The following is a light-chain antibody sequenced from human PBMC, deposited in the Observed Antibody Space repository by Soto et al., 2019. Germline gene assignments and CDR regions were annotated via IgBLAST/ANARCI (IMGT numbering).Light chain of an antibody. J-gene: IGKJ2*01. CDR2: CPS. Sequence: VLPQSPDTLSLSPGDRATLSCRASQSVRSTFLAWYQQKPGQAPRLLIYCPSNRAAGIPERFSGSASLTYFTLTISTLETDDSEVYYGQQYHYSPINAFCKGTTLQIK. CDR1: QSVRSTF. CDR3: QQYHYSPINA. V-gene: IGKV3-20*01.